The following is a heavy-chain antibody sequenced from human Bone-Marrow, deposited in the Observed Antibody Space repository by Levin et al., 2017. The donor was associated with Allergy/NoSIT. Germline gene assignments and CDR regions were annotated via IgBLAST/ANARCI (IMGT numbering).Heavy chain of an antibody. CDR2: MNPKTGNT. D-gene: IGHD5-12*01. CDR1: GNTLRSFD. CDR3: ARARGYSYDYCLDY. Sequence: ASVKVSCKLSGNTLRSFDINWVRQAPGQGLEWMGWMNPKTGNTGYAQKFQGRVTMTRDSSINTAYMEVSSLTSEDTAVYFCARARGYSYDYCLDYWGQGTLITVSS. V-gene: IGHV1-8*02. J-gene: IGHJ4*02.